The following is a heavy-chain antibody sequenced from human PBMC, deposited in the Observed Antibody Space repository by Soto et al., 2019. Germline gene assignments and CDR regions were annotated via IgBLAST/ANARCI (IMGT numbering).Heavy chain of an antibody. D-gene: IGHD5-12*01. CDR1: GFTFSSYA. CDR3: AKDAVSLDGVWLAHD. CDR2: LYGSGGGI. J-gene: IGHJ4*02. Sequence: GGSLRLSCAASGFTFSSYAMIWIRQVPGKGLEWVSGLYGSGGGIHYADSVKGRFTISRDNSAYSVYLQMNDLRVEDSAVYYCAKDAVSLDGVWLAHDWGQGTVVTVSS. V-gene: IGHV3-23*01.